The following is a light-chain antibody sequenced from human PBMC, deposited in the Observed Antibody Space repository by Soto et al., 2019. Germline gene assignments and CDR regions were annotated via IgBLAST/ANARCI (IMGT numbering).Light chain of an antibody. Sequence: EFVLTQSPGSLSLSPGERATLSCRASQTVRNNYLAWYQQKPGQAPRLLISGASSRAADIPDRFSGSGSGTDFTLTISRLEPEDFAVYYCQQYGSSGTFGQGTKVDIK. CDR2: GAS. CDR3: QQYGSSGT. J-gene: IGKJ1*01. V-gene: IGKV3-20*01. CDR1: QTVRNNY.